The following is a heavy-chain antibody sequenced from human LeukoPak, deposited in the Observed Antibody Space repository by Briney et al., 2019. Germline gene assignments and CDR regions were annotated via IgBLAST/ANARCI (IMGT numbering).Heavy chain of an antibody. CDR3: ARVPSVGATPLDAFDI. J-gene: IGHJ3*02. V-gene: IGHV1-2*02. D-gene: IGHD1-26*01. Sequence: ASVKVSCKASGYTFTGYYMHWVRQAPGQGLEWMGWINPNSGGTNYAQQFQGRVTMTRDTSISTAYMELSRLRSDDTAVYYCARVPSVGATPLDAFDIWGQGTMVTVSS. CDR2: INPNSGGT. CDR1: GYTFTGYY.